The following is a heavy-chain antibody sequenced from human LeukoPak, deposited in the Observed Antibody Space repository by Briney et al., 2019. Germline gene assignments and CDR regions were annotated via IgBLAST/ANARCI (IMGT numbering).Heavy chain of an antibody. V-gene: IGHV1-2*02. J-gene: IGHJ6*03. CDR1: GYTFTDYY. D-gene: IGHD1-14*01. CDR2: INPNSGGT. Sequence: ASVTVSCKASGYTFTDYYMHWVRQAPGQGREGMGWINPNSGGTNYEQKFQGRVTMTRDTYISTAYMELSRLRSDDTAVYYCARGVAGVYFYYMDVWGKGTTVTVSS. CDR3: ARGVAGVYFYYMDV.